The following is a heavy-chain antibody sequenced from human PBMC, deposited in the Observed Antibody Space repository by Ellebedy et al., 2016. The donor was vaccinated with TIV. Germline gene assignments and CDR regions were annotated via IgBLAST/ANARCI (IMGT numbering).Heavy chain of an antibody. V-gene: IGHV4-34*01. J-gene: IGHJ4*02. CDR1: GGSFSGYY. CDR2: NNHSGST. CDR3: GRGGTTPGDYTDY. D-gene: IGHD4-17*01. Sequence: MPSETLSLTCAVYGGSFSGYYWTWIRQPQGQGMEWIGENNHSGSTNYNPTLKGRVTISVDTSKNQFSLKLSPVTAADQAVYYCGRGGTTPGDYTDYWGQGTLVTVSS.